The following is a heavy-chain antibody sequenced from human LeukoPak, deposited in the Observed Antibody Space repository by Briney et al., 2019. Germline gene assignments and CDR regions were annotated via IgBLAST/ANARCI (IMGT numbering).Heavy chain of an antibody. J-gene: IGHJ6*03. CDR2: ISSTGGTT. CDR1: GITFSSYG. D-gene: IGHD2-15*01. Sequence: GGTMRLSCAASGITFSSYGMSWVRQAPGKGLEWVSSISSTGGTTYYADSVKGRFTISRDNSKNTLYLQMNSLRAEDTAIYYCAKNGDRGAYCTGGTCYPYFYYYMDVWGKGTTVTI. V-gene: IGHV3-23*01. CDR3: AKNGDRGAYCTGGTCYPYFYYYMDV.